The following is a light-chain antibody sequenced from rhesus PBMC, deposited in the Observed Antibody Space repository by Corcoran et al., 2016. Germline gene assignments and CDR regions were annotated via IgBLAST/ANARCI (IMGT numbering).Light chain of an antibody. V-gene: IGKV1-21*01. J-gene: IGKJ2*01. CDR1: QGISTW. CDR2: KAS. CDR3: QQYNTAPYS. Sequence: DIQMTQSPSSLSASVGDRVTITCRASQGISTWLAWYQQKPGKAPNLLIYKASSLQRGVPSRFSGSGSGTDVTLTISNLQPEDFASYYCQQYNTAPYSFGQGTKVEIK.